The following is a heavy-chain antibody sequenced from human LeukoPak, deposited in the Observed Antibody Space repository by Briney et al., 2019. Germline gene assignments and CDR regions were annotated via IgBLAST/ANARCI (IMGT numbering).Heavy chain of an antibody. Sequence: ASVKVSCKASGYRFTDYAMNWVRQAPGQGLEWMGWINPNSGGTNYAQKLQGRVTMTTDTSTSTAYMELSSLRSEDTAVYYCASHAGGGSGWYEPYDYWGQGTLVTVSS. CDR3: ASHAGGGSGWYEPYDY. V-gene: IGHV1-18*01. D-gene: IGHD6-19*01. CDR1: GYRFTDYA. CDR2: INPNSGGT. J-gene: IGHJ4*02.